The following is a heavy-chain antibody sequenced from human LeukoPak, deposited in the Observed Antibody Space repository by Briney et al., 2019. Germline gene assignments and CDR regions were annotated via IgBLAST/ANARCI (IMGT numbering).Heavy chain of an antibody. CDR1: GGSISSGGYY. CDR2: IYHSGST. V-gene: IGHV4-30-2*01. Sequence: SETLSLTCTVSGGSISSGGYYWSWIRQPPGKGLECIGEIYHSGSTNYNPSLKSRVTISVDKSKNQFSLKLSSVTAADTAVYYCARDKIAVAGGVFDYWGQGTLVTVSS. J-gene: IGHJ4*02. CDR3: ARDKIAVAGGVFDY. D-gene: IGHD6-19*01.